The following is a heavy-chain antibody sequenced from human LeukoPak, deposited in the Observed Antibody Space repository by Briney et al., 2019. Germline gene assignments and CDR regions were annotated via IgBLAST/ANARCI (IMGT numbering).Heavy chain of an antibody. J-gene: IGHJ6*03. Sequence: SETLSLTCTVSGGSISSYYWSWIRQVPGKGLEWIGDIYYSGSTNYNPSLESRVTISVDTSKNQLSLKVYSVTAADTAVYYCARRSVWFGSDMDVWGKGTTVTISS. V-gene: IGHV4-59*01. CDR3: ARRSVWFGSDMDV. D-gene: IGHD3-10*01. CDR1: GGSISSYY. CDR2: IYYSGST.